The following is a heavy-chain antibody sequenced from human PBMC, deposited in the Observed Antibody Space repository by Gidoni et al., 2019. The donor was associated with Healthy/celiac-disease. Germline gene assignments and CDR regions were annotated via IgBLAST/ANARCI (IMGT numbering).Heavy chain of an antibody. D-gene: IGHD5-12*01. Sequence: QVQLVESGGGVVQPGRSLRLSCAASGFTFSSYAMHWVRQAPGKGLEWVAVISYDGSNKYYADSVKGRFTISRDNSKNTLYLQMNSLRAEDTAVYYCARDRGWLRGYFDYWGQGTLVTVSS. V-gene: IGHV3-30-3*01. J-gene: IGHJ4*02. CDR2: ISYDGSNK. CDR3: ARDRGWLRGYFDY. CDR1: GFTFSSYA.